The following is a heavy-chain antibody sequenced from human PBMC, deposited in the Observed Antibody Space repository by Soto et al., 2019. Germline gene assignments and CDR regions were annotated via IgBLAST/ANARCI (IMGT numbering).Heavy chain of an antibody. V-gene: IGHV4-39*01. CDR2: IYYSGST. J-gene: IGHJ4*02. CDR1: GGSISSSSHY. D-gene: IGHD3-10*01. Sequence: QLQLQESGPGLVKPSETLSLTCTVSGGSISSSSHYWGWIRQPPGKGLEWIANIYYSGSTYYNPSLKSRVTISEDTFKNQFSLKVNSVTAADTALYYCASLDASGGMLDSWGQGTLVTVSS. CDR3: ASLDASGGMLDS.